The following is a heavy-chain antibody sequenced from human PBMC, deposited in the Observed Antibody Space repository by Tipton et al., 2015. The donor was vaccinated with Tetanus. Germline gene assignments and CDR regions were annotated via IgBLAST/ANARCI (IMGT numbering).Heavy chain of an antibody. D-gene: IGHD4/OR15-4a*01. CDR1: GFTFSSYS. J-gene: IGHJ4*02. Sequence: SLRLSCAASGFTFSSYSMNWVRQAPGKGLEWVSSISSSSSYIYYADSVKGRFTISRDNAKNSLYLQMNSLRAEDTAVYYCARVDRPLTIAADFDYWGQGTLVTVSS. CDR3: ARVDRPLTIAADFDY. CDR2: ISSSSSYI. V-gene: IGHV3-21*01.